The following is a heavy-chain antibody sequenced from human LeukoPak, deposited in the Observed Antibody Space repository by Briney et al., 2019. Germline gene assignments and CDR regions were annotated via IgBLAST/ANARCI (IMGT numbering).Heavy chain of an antibody. D-gene: IGHD2-21*02. CDR1: GYTFTGYY. V-gene: IGHV1-2*02. Sequence: ASVKVSCKASGYTFTGYYIHWVRQAPGQGLEWMGWINPNSGGTNYAQQFQGRVTMTRDTSISTAYMELSRLRSDDTAVYHCASGSAYCGGDCYPPYDAFDIWGQGTMVTVSS. J-gene: IGHJ3*02. CDR3: ASGSAYCGGDCYPPYDAFDI. CDR2: INPNSGGT.